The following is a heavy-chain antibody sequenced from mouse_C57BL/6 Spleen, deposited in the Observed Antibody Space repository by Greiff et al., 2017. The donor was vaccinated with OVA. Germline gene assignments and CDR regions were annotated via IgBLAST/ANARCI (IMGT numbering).Heavy chain of an antibody. Sequence: DVKLVESGPELVKPGASVKIPCKASGYTFTDYNMDWVKQSHGKSLEWIGDINPNNGGTIYNQKFKGKATLTVDKSSSTAYMELRSLTSEDTAVYYCARADGYYEFAYWGQGTLVTVSA. CDR3: ARADGYYEFAY. D-gene: IGHD2-3*01. J-gene: IGHJ3*01. CDR2: INPNNGGT. V-gene: IGHV1-18*01. CDR1: GYTFTDYN.